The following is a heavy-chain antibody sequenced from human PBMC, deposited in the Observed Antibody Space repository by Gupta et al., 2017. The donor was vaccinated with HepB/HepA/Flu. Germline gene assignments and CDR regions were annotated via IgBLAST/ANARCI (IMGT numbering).Heavy chain of an antibody. Sequence: QVQLQPSGPGLVKPSQTLSLTCVISDDSVSSNSASWNWIRRSPSRGLEWLGRTFYRSQWYNDYAVSVRNRISINSDTSKNQFSLHLNSVTPEDTAVYYCARGGLYTSGKIDYWGQGTLVTVSS. V-gene: IGHV6-1*01. CDR1: DDSVSSNSAS. CDR2: TFYRSQWYN. J-gene: IGHJ4*02. D-gene: IGHD6-19*01. CDR3: ARGGLYTSGKIDY.